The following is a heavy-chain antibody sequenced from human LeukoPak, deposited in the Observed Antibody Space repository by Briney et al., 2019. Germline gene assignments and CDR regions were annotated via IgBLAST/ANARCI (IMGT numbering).Heavy chain of an antibody. V-gene: IGHV3-21*01. D-gene: IGHD3-22*01. Sequence: GGSLRLSCAASGFTFSSYSMNWVRQAPGKGLEWVSSIRSSSSYIYYADSVKGRFTISRDNAKNSLYLQMNSLRAEDTAVYYCARDFLYRGYYAPIDYRGQGTLVTVSS. CDR2: IRSSSSYI. J-gene: IGHJ4*02. CDR3: ARDFLYRGYYAPIDY. CDR1: GFTFSSYS.